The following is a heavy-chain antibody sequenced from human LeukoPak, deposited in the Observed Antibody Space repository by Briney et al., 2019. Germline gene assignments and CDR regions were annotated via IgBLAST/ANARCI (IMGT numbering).Heavy chain of an antibody. V-gene: IGHV4-39*01. CDR3: ARLSGTVTALDY. CDR1: GGSIGSRNYY. J-gene: IGHJ4*02. CDR2: IYYSGST. D-gene: IGHD4-17*01. Sequence: SETLSLTCTVSGGSIGSRNYYWGWIRQTPGKGLEWIGNIYYSGSTYYNPSLKSRLTIPVDTPRNQFSLNLRSVTAADTGVYYCARLSGTVTALDYWGQGILVTVSS.